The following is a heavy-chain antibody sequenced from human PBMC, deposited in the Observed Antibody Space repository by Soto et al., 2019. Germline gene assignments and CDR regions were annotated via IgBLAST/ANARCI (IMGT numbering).Heavy chain of an antibody. D-gene: IGHD2-21*01. V-gene: IGHV3-49*04. J-gene: IGHJ4*02. CDR3: TRDGVAPLG. CDR2: IRSKAYGGTT. CDR1: GFTVGDYS. Sequence: GGSLRLARTASGFTVGDYSMSWVRQAPGKGLEWVGFIRSKAYGGTTEYAASVKGRFTISRDDSKSIAYLQMNGLKTEDTAVYYCTRDGVAPLGWGQGTLVTVPQ.